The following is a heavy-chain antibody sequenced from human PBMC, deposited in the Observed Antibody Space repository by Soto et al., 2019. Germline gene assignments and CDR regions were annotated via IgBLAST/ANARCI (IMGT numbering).Heavy chain of an antibody. Sequence: EVQLVESGGGLVQPGRSLRLSCAASGFTFDDYAMHWVRQAPGKGLEWVSGISWNSGSIGYADSVKGRFTISRDNAKNALDLQMNRRRAEDTALYYCAKSAVTTLYYYYLDVWGKGTTGHGSS. J-gene: IGHJ6*03. D-gene: IGHD4-17*01. CDR1: GFTFDDYA. CDR3: AKSAVTTLYYYYLDV. V-gene: IGHV3-9*01. CDR2: ISWNSGSI.